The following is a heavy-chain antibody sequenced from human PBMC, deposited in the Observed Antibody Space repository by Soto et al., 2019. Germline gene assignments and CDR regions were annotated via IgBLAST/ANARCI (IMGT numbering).Heavy chain of an antibody. CDR3: APLSVSLSGPYGIHV. CDR1: GYSVSSSDYY. Sequence: SETLSLTCSVSGYSVSSSDYYWAWIRQPPGKGLEWIGSMLYSGLTYYNPSLKSRVTLSVDTSTNQFSVRLNSVTASDTAVYYCAPLSVSLSGPYGIHVWGQGTTVTVSS. J-gene: IGHJ6*02. D-gene: IGHD2-15*01. CDR2: MLYSGLT. V-gene: IGHV4-39*01.